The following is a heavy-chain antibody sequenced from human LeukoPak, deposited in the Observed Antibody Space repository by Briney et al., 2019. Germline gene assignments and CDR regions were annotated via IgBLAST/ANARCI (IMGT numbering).Heavy chain of an antibody. V-gene: IGHV3-23*01. J-gene: IGHJ3*02. Sequence: PGGSLRLSCAASGFTFSIYDLGWVRQAPGKGLECVSAIDRGVGSTYYADSVKGRFTISRDNSKNTLYLQMNNLRVDDTAVYYCAKGITMIVVVAAARDAFDIWGQGTMVTVSS. D-gene: IGHD3-22*01. CDR3: AKGITMIVVVAAARDAFDI. CDR1: GFTFSIYD. CDR2: IDRGVGST.